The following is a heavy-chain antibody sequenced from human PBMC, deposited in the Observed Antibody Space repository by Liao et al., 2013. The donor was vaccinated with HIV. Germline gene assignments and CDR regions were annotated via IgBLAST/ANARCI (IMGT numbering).Heavy chain of an antibody. CDR1: GGSISGFY. Sequence: QVQLQESGPGLVKSSETLSLTCTVSGGSISGFYWSWIRQSPGRGLEWIGYIYYTGSTNYNPSFKSRITISIDTSKNQFSLKVDSVAAADTAVYYCARLTVRFRRQSFLRYMDVWGKGTTVTVSS. D-gene: IGHD4-11*01. V-gene: IGHV4-59*12. CDR3: ARLTVRFRRQSFLRYMDV. J-gene: IGHJ6*03. CDR2: IYYTGST.